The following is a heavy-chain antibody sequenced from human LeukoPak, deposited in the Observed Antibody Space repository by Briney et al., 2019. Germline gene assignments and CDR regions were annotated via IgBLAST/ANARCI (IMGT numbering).Heavy chain of an antibody. CDR3: ARGSPKHDS. V-gene: IGHV4-34*01. J-gene: IGHJ5*01. Sequence: SETLSLTCAVYGGSFSGYYWSWIRQPPGKGLEWIGEINHSGSTNYNPSLKSRLTISVDPSKNQFSLKLKSVTAADTAVYYCARGSPKHDSWGQGTLVTVSS. CDR2: INHSGST. CDR1: GGSFSGYY.